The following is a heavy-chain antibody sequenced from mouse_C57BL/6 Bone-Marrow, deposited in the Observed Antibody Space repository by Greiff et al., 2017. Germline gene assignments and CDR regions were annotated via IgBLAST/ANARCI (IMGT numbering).Heavy chain of an antibody. CDR3: ARPTVVENFDV. J-gene: IGHJ1*03. CDR1: GYAFSSYW. V-gene: IGHV1-80*01. D-gene: IGHD1-1*01. CDR2: IYPGDGDT. Sequence: SGASVKISCKASGYAFSSYWMNWVKQRPGKGLEWIGQIYPGDGDTNYNGKFKGKATLTADKSSSTAYMQLSSLTSEDSAVYFCARPTVVENFDVWGTGTTVTVSS.